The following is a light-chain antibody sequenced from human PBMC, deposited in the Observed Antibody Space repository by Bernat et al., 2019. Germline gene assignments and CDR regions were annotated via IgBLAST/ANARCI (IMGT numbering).Light chain of an antibody. V-gene: IGLV2-14*01. CDR3: SSYTSSSTLYI. CDR2: DVS. CDR1: SSDVGAYNY. Sequence: QSALTQPASVSGSPGQSITISCTGTSSDVGAYNYVSWYQQHPGKAPKLMIYDVSDRPSGVSDRFSGSKSGNTASLTISGRQAEDEADYYCSSYTSSSTLYIFGSGTKVIVL. J-gene: IGLJ1*01.